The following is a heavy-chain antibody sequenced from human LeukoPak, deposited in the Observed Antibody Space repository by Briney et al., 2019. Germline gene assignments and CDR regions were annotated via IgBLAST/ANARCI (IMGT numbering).Heavy chain of an antibody. V-gene: IGHV1-2*06. CDR2: INPKSVDT. CDR1: GYTFSDYY. J-gene: IGHJ5*01. Sequence: ASVKVSCKASGYTFSDYYMYWLRQAPGEGRDWMGRINPKSVDTNYAQNFQGRVTMTRDTSMNTAYMELSRLRSDDTAVYFCARGYCSGGSCYLVENWFDFWGQGTLVTVSS. CDR3: ARGYCSGGSCYLVENWFDF. D-gene: IGHD2-15*01.